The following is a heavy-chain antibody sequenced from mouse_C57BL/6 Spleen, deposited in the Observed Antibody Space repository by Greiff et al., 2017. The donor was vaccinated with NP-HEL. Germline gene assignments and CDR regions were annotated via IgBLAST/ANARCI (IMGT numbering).Heavy chain of an antibody. Sequence: EVQGVESGEGLVKPGGSLKLSCAASGFTFSSYAMSWVRQTPEKRLEWVAYISSGGDYIYYADTVKGRFTISRDNARNTLYLQMSSLKSEDTAMYYCTREGYGSSYNWYFDVWGTGTTVTVSS. CDR3: TREGYGSSYNWYFDV. V-gene: IGHV5-9-1*02. CDR1: GFTFSSYA. J-gene: IGHJ1*03. CDR2: ISSGGDYI. D-gene: IGHD1-1*01.